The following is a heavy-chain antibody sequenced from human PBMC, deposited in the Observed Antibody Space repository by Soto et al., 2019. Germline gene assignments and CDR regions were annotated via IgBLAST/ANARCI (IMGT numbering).Heavy chain of an antibody. CDR2: INSDGSST. D-gene: IGHD2-21*02. V-gene: IGHV3-74*01. Sequence: EVQLVESGGGLVQPGGSLGLSCAASGFTFSSYWMHWVRQAPGKGLVWVSRINSDGSSTNYADSVKGRFTISRDNAKNTLYLQMNSLRAEDTSVYYCAVPILAVTTDYWGQGTLVTVSS. CDR3: AVPILAVTTDY. CDR1: GFTFSSYW. J-gene: IGHJ4*02.